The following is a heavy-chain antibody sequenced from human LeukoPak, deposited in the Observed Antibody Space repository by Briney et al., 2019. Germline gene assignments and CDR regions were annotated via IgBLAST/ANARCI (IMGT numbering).Heavy chain of an antibody. CDR3: ARGRRQLRFLGY. J-gene: IGHJ4*02. V-gene: IGHV4-34*01. D-gene: IGHD3-3*01. Sequence: SETLSLTCAVYGGSFSGYYWSWIRQPPGKGLEWIGEINHSGSTNYNPSLKGRVTISVDTSKNQFSLKLSSVTAADTAVYYCARGRRQLRFLGYWGQGTLVTVSS. CDR1: GGSFSGYY. CDR2: INHSGST.